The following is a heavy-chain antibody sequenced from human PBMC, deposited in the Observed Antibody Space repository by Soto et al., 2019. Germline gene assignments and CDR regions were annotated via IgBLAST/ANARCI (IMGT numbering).Heavy chain of an antibody. CDR1: GFTFSSYA. CDR3: SRERITIFGVAPYGMDV. Sequence: PGGSLRLSCAASGFTFSSYAMHWVRQAPGKGLEWVAVISYDGSNKYYADSVKGRFTISRDNSKNTLYLQMNSLRAEDTAVYYCSRERITIFGVAPYGMDVWGQGTTVTVSS. CDR2: ISYDGSNK. D-gene: IGHD3-3*01. J-gene: IGHJ6*02. V-gene: IGHV3-30-3*01.